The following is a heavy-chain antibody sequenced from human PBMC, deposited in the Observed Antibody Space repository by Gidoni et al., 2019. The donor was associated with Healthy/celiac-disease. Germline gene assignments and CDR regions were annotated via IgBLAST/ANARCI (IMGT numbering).Heavy chain of an antibody. V-gene: IGHV3-74*01. Sequence: EVQLVESGGGLVQPGGSLRLSCAASGSTLSSYWMHWVRQAPGKGLVWVSRINSDGSSTSYADSVKGRFTISRDNAKITLYLQMNSLRAEDTAVYYCARDKVVATVTTSVYYGMDVWGQGTTVTVSS. CDR3: ARDKVVATVTTSVYYGMDV. CDR2: INSDGSST. J-gene: IGHJ6*02. CDR1: GSTLSSYW. D-gene: IGHD4-4*01.